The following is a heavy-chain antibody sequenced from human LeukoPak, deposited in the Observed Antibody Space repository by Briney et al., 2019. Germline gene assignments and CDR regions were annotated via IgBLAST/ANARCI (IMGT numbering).Heavy chain of an antibody. V-gene: IGHV3-15*01. CDR1: ALTFSNAW. D-gene: IGHD3-22*01. CDR3: TTLLYYYDSSGFDY. CDR2: IKSKTEGGTT. Sequence: PGGSLRLSCAASALTFSNAWMTWVRQAPGKGLEWVGRIKSKTEGGTTDYAAPVKGRFTISRDDSKNTLYLQMNSLKTEDTAVYYCTTLLYYYDSSGFDYWGQGILVTVSS. J-gene: IGHJ4*02.